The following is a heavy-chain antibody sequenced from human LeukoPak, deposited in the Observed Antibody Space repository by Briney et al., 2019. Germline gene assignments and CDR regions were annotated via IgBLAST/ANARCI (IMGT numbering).Heavy chain of an antibody. CDR1: GFTFDDYA. V-gene: IGHV3-9*01. J-gene: IGHJ3*02. Sequence: GGSLRLSCAASGFTFDDYAMHWVRQAPGKGLEWVSGISWNSGSIGYADSVKGRFTISRDNAKNSLYLQMNSLRAEDTALYYCAKDIMRSSARAFDIWGQGTMVTVSS. CDR2: ISWNSGSI. CDR3: AKDIMRSSARAFDI. D-gene: IGHD3-22*01.